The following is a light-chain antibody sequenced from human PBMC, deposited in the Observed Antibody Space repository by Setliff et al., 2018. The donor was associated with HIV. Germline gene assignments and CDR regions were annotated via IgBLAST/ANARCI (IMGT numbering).Light chain of an antibody. V-gene: IGLV2-14*01. J-gene: IGLJ1*01. Sequence: QSVLTQPASVSGSPGQSITISCTGTSSDVGDYNYVSWYQQHPGKAPKLMIYEVTNRPSGVSNRFSASKSGNTASLTISGLQAEDEADYYCSSFTSSGTYVFGPGTTVTVL. CDR1: SSDVGDYNY. CDR3: SSFTSSGTYV. CDR2: EVT.